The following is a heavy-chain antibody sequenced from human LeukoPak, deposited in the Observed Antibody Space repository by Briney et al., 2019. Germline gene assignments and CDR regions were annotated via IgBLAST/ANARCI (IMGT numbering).Heavy chain of an antibody. CDR3: ARRLFYYYGSGSHIDY. V-gene: IGHV1-18*01. J-gene: IGHJ4*02. Sequence: VASVKVSCKASGYTFTSYGISWVRQAPGQGLEWMGWISAYNGNTNYAQKLQGRVTMTTDTSTSTAYMELRSLRSDDTAVYYCARRLFYYYGSGSHIDYWGQGTLVTVSS. D-gene: IGHD3-10*01. CDR2: ISAYNGNT. CDR1: GYTFTSYG.